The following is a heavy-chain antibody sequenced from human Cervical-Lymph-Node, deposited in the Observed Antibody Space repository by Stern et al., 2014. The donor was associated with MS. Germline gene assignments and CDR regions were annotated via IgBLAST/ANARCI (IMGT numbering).Heavy chain of an antibody. Sequence: QVQLMQSGAEVKKPGSSVKVSCKASGGTFSSYAISWVRQAPGQGLEWMGGIIPIFGTANYAQKFQGRVTITADKSTSTAYMELSSLRSEDTAVYYCARGIAVAAVVVGAFDIWGQGTMVTVSS. CDR3: ARGIAVAAVVVGAFDI. CDR2: IIPIFGTA. J-gene: IGHJ3*02. D-gene: IGHD6-19*01. CDR1: GGTFSSYA. V-gene: IGHV1-69*06.